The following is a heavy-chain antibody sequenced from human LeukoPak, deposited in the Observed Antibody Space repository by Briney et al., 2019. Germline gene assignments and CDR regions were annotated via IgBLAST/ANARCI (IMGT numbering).Heavy chain of an antibody. CDR1: GGSISSYY. CDR3: ARHSSSLDAFDI. Sequence: SETLSLTCTVSGGSISSYYWTWIRQPPGKALEWIGYIHYSGNTKYNPSLKSRATISVDTSRHQSSLKLISVTAADSAVYYCARHSSSLDAFDIWGQGTMVTVSS. D-gene: IGHD6-13*01. CDR2: IHYSGNT. J-gene: IGHJ3*02. V-gene: IGHV4-59*01.